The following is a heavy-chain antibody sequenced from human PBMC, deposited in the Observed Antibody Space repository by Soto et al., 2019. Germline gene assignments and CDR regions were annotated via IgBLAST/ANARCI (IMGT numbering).Heavy chain of an antibody. CDR3: ARGLVGITFTGVAFDI. Sequence: QVQLQESGPGLVKPSGTLSLTCAVSSGSISSSNWWSWVRQPPGKGLEWIGEIYHSGSTNYNPSLKGRVTISVDKSKNQFSLKLSSVTAADTAVYYCARGLVGITFTGVAFDIWGQGTMVTVSS. J-gene: IGHJ3*02. V-gene: IGHV4-4*02. D-gene: IGHD2-2*01. CDR1: SGSISSSNW. CDR2: IYHSGST.